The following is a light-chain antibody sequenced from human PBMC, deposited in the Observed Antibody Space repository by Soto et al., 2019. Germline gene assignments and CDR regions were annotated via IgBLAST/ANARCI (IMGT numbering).Light chain of an antibody. CDR2: GAS. V-gene: IGKV3-20*01. CDR3: QQYAKSPIT. CDR1: QSVGRDY. Sequence: EFVFTQSPDILSVSPGDRATLSCRASQSVGRDYLAWYQQKPGQAPRLLIHGASNRATGIPDRFSGSGSGTDFTLSISRLEPEDFAVYYCQQYAKSPITFGQGTRLEIK. J-gene: IGKJ5*01.